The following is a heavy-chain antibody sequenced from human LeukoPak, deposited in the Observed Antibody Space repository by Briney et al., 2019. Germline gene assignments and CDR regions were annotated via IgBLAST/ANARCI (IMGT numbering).Heavy chain of an antibody. V-gene: IGHV1-8*02. Sequence: ASVKVSCKASGYTFSSNDINWVRQATGQGLEWMGWMNPNSGNTGYAQKFQGRVTMTMNNAITTAYVEVSSLRSEDTAVYYCARGLSSYESRGYSYYFDNWGQGTLVTVSS. J-gene: IGHJ4*02. CDR1: GYTFSSND. CDR2: MNPNSGNT. CDR3: ARGLSSYESRGYSYYFDN. D-gene: IGHD3-22*01.